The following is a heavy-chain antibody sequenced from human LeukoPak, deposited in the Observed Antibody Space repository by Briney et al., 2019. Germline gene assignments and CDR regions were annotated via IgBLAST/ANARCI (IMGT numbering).Heavy chain of an antibody. D-gene: IGHD1-26*01. CDR1: GFTFSSYA. J-gene: IGHJ4*02. CDR2: ISGSGGST. CDR3: GGLVGATVWDYFDY. Sequence: GGSLRLSCAASGFTFSSYAMSWVRQAPGKGLEWVSAISGSGGSTYYADSVKGRFTISRDNSKNTLYLQMNSLRAEDTAVYYCGGLVGATVWDYFDYLGQGTLVTVSS. V-gene: IGHV3-23*01.